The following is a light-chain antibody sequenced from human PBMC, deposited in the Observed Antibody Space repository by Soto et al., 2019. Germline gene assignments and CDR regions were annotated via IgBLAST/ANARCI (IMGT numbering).Light chain of an antibody. J-gene: IGKJ4*01. CDR2: GAS. CDR1: QTVNSN. Sequence: EIVMTQSPATLSVSPGERATLSCRASQTVNSNLAWYQQKPGQAPRFLIYGASSRATGIPDRFSGSGSGTDFTLTISRLEPEDFAVYYCQQYGSSPLTFGGGTKVDIK. V-gene: IGKV3-20*01. CDR3: QQYGSSPLT.